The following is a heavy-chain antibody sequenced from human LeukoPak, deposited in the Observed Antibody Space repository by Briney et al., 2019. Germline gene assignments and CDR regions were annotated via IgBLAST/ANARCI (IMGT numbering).Heavy chain of an antibody. CDR3: GRDPKLGIRGYTYGYIDY. Sequence: ASVKVSCKASRYTFNEYAMIWVRQAPEQGLEWMGWINTDTGNPTYAQGFTGRYAFSLDTSVTTAYLQISCLQADDTAVYYCGRDPKLGIRGYTYGYIDYWGQGTLVTVSS. J-gene: IGHJ4*02. CDR2: INTDTGNP. D-gene: IGHD5-18*01. CDR1: RYTFNEYA. V-gene: IGHV7-4-1*02.